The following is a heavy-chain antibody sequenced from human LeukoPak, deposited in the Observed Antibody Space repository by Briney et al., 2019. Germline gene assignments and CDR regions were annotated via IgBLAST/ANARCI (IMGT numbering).Heavy chain of an antibody. CDR1: GGTFSSYA. J-gene: IGHJ4*02. Sequence: SVKVSCKASGGTFSSYAISWVRQAPGQGLEWMGGIIPIFGTASYAQKFQGRVTITADKSTSTAYMELSSLRSEDTAVYYCARDTGSERGYSGYGIWGQGTLVTVSS. V-gene: IGHV1-69*06. CDR2: IIPIFGTA. D-gene: IGHD5-12*01. CDR3: ARDTGSERGYSGYGI.